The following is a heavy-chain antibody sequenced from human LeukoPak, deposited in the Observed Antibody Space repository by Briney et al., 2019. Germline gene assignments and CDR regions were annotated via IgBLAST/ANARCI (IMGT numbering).Heavy chain of an antibody. D-gene: IGHD3-22*01. CDR2: IYYSGST. Sequence: SETLSLTCTVSGGSISSSSYYWGWIRQPPGKGLEWIGSIYYSGSTYYNPSLKSRVTISVDTSKNQFSLKLSSVTAADTAVYYCARDLYDSSGPFDYWGQGTLVTVSS. V-gene: IGHV4-39*07. CDR1: GGSISSSSYY. J-gene: IGHJ4*02. CDR3: ARDLYDSSGPFDY.